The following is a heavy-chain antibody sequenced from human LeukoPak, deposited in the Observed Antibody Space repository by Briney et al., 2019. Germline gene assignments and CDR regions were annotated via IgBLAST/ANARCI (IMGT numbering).Heavy chain of an antibody. J-gene: IGHJ4*02. D-gene: IGHD3-10*01. V-gene: IGHV3-7*03. CDR2: IREDGSDK. Sequence: VGSLRLSCTASGFTFRNDWMSWVRQGPGKGLGCVAYIREDGSDKTYVDSVKGRFTIYRDNSKNSLYLQMNSLRTEDTALYYCGKPRQSGVLFPPLDYWGQGTLITVSS. CDR1: GFTFRNDW. CDR3: GKPRQSGVLFPPLDY.